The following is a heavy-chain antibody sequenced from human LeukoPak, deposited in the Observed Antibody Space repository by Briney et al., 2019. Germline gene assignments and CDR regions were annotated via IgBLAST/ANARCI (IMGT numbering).Heavy chain of an antibody. CDR3: ARGLGTEGFDY. CDR2: ISSSSSYT. CDR1: GLTVSGNY. D-gene: IGHD1-14*01. V-gene: IGHV3-11*05. J-gene: IGHJ4*02. Sequence: GGSLRLSCAASGLTVSGNYMSWVRQAPGKGLEWVSYISSSSSYTNYADSVKGRFTISRDNAKNSLYLQMNSLRAEDTAVYYCARGLGTEGFDYWGQGTLVTVSS.